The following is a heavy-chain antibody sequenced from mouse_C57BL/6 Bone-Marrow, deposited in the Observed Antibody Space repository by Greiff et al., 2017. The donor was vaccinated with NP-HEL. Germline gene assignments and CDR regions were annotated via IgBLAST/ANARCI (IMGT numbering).Heavy chain of an antibody. V-gene: IGHV3-6*01. CDR3: ASYYGSSYDAMDY. D-gene: IGHD1-1*01. Sequence: EVKLMESGPGLVKPSQSLSLTCSVTGYSITSGYYWNWIRQFPGNKLEWMGYISYDGSNNYNPSLKNRISITRDTSKNQFFLKLNSVTTEDTATYYCASYYGSSYDAMDYWGQGTSVTVSS. CDR2: ISYDGSN. J-gene: IGHJ4*01. CDR1: GYSITSGYY.